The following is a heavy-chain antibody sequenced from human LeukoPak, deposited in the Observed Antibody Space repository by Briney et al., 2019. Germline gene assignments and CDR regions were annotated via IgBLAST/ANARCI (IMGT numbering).Heavy chain of an antibody. CDR1: GGSFSGYY. Sequence: SETLSLTCAVYGGSFSGYYWSWIRQPPGKGLEWIGSIYYSGSTYYNPSLKSRVTISVDTSKNQFSLKLSSVTAADTAVYYCATKTAIEVAAAAISYWGQGTLVTVSS. V-gene: IGHV4-34*01. CDR3: ATKTAIEVAAAAISY. CDR2: IYYSGST. J-gene: IGHJ4*02. D-gene: IGHD6-13*01.